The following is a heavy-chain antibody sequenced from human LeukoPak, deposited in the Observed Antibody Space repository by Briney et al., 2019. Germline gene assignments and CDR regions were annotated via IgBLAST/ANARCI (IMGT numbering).Heavy chain of an antibody. CDR1: GGSISSYY. V-gene: IGHV4-59*01. D-gene: IGHD2-2*01. CDR3: ARRCSSTSCYGFEGY. J-gene: IGHJ4*02. Sequence: PSETLSLTCTVSGGSISSYYWSWIRQPPGKGLEWIGYIYYSGSTNYNPSLKSRVTISVDTSKNQFSLKLSSVTAADTAVYYCARRCSSTSCYGFEGYWGQGTLVTVSS. CDR2: IYYSGST.